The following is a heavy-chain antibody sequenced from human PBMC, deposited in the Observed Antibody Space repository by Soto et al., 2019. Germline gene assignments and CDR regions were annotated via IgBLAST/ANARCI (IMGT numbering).Heavy chain of an antibody. J-gene: IGHJ3*02. D-gene: IGHD3-3*02. V-gene: IGHV1-69*01. CDR2: IFPMYGTP. Sequence: QVLLVQSGAEVKKPGSSVKVSCKASGGAFSRYAISWVRQAPGQGHEWVGGIFPMYGTPVYAQKLQGRVTLTADEATTTAYMELSGLRYEDTAFYYCARDYEYQILAFAALDIWGQGTMVTVSS. CDR3: ARDYEYQILAFAALDI. CDR1: GGAFSRYA.